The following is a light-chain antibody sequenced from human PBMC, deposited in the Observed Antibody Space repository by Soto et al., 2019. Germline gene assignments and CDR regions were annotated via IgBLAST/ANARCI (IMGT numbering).Light chain of an antibody. J-gene: IGKJ1*01. CDR3: QQYNKWPWT. Sequence: ETLMTQSPATLSVSPGARDTLYCMASQTVSSSLAWYQQKPGQAPRLLIFGASARATGVPARFSGSGSGTLFTLTISSLQSEDLGVYYCQQYNKWPWTFGQGTKVDIK. CDR2: GAS. CDR1: QTVSSS. V-gene: IGKV3-15*01.